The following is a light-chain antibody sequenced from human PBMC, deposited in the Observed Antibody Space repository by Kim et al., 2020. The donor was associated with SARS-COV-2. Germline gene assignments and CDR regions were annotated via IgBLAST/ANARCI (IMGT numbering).Light chain of an antibody. V-gene: IGKV1-33*01. CDR3: QQYAHVPLT. CDR1: QDISNF. CDR2: DAS. J-gene: IGKJ4*01. Sequence: ASVGDRVTITCQASQDISNFLNWYQQQPGKAPRLLIYDASILEMGVPSRFSGSGYGTDFTFTISSLQPEDIATYYCQQYAHVPLTFGGGTKVEIK.